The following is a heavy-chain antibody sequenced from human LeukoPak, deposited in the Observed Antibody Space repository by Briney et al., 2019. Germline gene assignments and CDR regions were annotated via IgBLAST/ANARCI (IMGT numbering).Heavy chain of an antibody. CDR2: ISSVGSFL. Sequence: GGSLRLSCAASGFTFSIYSMNWVRQAPGKWPEWLSYISSVGSFLYYADSVNGRFTISRDNAINSVYLQMNNLTDEDTAVYYCAKVATTGLSDTSYGSYFDRWGQGTLVTVSS. CDR1: GFTFSIYS. CDR3: AKVATTGLSDTSYGSYFDR. J-gene: IGHJ4*02. D-gene: IGHD5-18*01. V-gene: IGHV3-21*05.